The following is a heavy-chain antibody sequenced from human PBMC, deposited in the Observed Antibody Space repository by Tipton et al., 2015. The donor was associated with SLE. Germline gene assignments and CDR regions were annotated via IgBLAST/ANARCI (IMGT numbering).Heavy chain of an antibody. CDR1: GGSITSGTYY. CDR2: ISSRGST. V-gene: IGHV4-61*09. D-gene: IGHD3-3*01. J-gene: IGHJ5*02. Sequence: TLSLTCTVSGGSITSGTYYWTWIRQPAGKGLEWIGHISSRGSTNYNPSLKSRVTMSVDTSKNQFSLRLSSVTTADTAVYYCARGFLEMFDPWGPGTLVTVSS. CDR3: ARGFLEMFDP.